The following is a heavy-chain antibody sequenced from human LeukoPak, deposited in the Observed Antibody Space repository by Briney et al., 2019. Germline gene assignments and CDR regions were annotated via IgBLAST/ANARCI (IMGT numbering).Heavy chain of an antibody. J-gene: IGHJ4*02. CDR1: GFTFSDYW. V-gene: IGHV3-7*01. Sequence: GGSLRLSCAASGFTFSDYWMSWVRQAPGQGLEWVANINQDASVSHYIDSAKGRFTISRDNAKNALYLQMNSLRAEDTAVYYCARDLGPAGYWGQGTLVTVSS. CDR2: INQDASVS. CDR3: ARDLGPAGY.